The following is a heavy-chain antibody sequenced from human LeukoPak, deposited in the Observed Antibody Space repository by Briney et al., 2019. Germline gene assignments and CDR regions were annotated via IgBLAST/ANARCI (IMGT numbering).Heavy chain of an antibody. CDR2: ISTDGSST. CDR3: ARVAYSSGWSHFDY. Sequence: GGSLRLSCAASGFTFSGYWMHWVRQAPGKGLVWVSRISTDGSSTAYADSVKGRFSISRDNTKSTLYLQMNSLRAEDTAVYYCARVAYSSGWSHFDYWGQGTLVTVSS. CDR1: GFTFSGYW. J-gene: IGHJ4*02. V-gene: IGHV3-74*01. D-gene: IGHD6-19*01.